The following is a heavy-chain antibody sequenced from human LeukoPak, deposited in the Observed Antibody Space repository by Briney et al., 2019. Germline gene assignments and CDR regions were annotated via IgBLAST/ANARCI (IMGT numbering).Heavy chain of an antibody. CDR1: GGSISSYY. J-gene: IGHJ3*02. V-gene: IGHV4-59*12. Sequence: SETLSLTCTVSGGSISSYYWSWIRQPPGKGLEWIGYIYYSGSTNYNPSLKSRVTISVDTSKNQFSLKLISVTAADTAVYYCAIEEMASDAFDIWGQGTMVTVSS. D-gene: IGHD5-24*01. CDR3: AIEEMASDAFDI. CDR2: IYYSGST.